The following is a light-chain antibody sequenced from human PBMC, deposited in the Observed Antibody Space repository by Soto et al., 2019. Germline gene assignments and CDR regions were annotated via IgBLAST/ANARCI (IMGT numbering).Light chain of an antibody. J-gene: IGKJ5*01. CDR3: QQYNNWPIT. V-gene: IGKV3D-15*01. CDR1: QILSSK. Sequence: EIVMTQSPVTLSVSPGERATLSCRASQILSSKLAWYRQKPGQAPRLLIYDASTRATGIPARFSGSGSGTEFTLTISSLQSEDFALYYCQQYNNWPITFGQGTRLEIK. CDR2: DAS.